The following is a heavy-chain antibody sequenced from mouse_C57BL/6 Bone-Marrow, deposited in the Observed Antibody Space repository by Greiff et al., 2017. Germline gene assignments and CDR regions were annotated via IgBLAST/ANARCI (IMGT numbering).Heavy chain of an antibody. J-gene: IGHJ1*03. CDR3: TRYYGSSCVRYFDV. D-gene: IGHD1-1*01. CDR1: GFTFSSYA. CDR2: ISSGGDYL. V-gene: IGHV5-9-1*02. Sequence: EVQLQESGAGLVKPGGSLKLSCAASGFTFSSYAMSWVRQTPEKRLEWVAYISSGGDYLYYADTVKGRFTISRDNARNTLYLQMSSLKSEDTAMYYCTRYYGSSCVRYFDVWGTGTTVTVSA.